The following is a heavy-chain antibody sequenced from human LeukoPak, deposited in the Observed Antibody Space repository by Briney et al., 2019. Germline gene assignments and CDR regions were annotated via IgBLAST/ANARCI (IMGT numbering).Heavy chain of an antibody. D-gene: IGHD4-11*01. CDR2: IYYSGST. Sequence: SETLSLTCTVSGGSISSHYWSWIRQPPGKGLEWIGYIYYSGSTNYNPSLKSRVTISVDTSKNQFSLKLSSVTAADTAVYYCARGTTDYSNYYYYMDVWGKGTTVTVSS. J-gene: IGHJ6*03. CDR3: ARGTTDYSNYYYYMDV. CDR1: GGSISSHY. V-gene: IGHV4-59*11.